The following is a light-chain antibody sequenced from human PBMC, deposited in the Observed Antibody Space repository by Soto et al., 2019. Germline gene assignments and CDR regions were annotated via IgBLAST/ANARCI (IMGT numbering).Light chain of an antibody. CDR2: DNN. CDR1: SSHIGNNY. CDR3: GTWDSSLSAGV. V-gene: IGLV1-51*01. Sequence: QSALTQPPSVSAAPGQKVTISCSGSSSHIGNNYVSWYQQLPGTAPKLLIYDNNKRPSGIPDRFSGSKSGTSATLGITGLQTGDEADYYCGTWDSSLSAGVFGTGTKVTVL. J-gene: IGLJ1*01.